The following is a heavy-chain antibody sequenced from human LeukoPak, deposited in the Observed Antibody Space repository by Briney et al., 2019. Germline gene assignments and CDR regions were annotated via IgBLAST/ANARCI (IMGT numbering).Heavy chain of an antibody. V-gene: IGHV1-2*02. CDR3: AVSGSYWANYGMDV. D-gene: IGHD1-26*01. CDR1: GYTFTGYY. Sequence: GASVKVSCKASGYTFTGYYMHWVRQAPGQGLEWMGWINPNSGGTNYAQKFQGRVTMTRDTSISTAYMELSRLRSDDTAVYYCAVSGSYWANYGMDVWGQGTTVTVSS. CDR2: INPNSGGT. J-gene: IGHJ6*02.